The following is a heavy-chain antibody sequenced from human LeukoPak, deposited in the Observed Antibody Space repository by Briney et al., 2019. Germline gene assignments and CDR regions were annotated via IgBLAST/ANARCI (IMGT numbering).Heavy chain of an antibody. CDR3: ARSRSGYESTFDY. Sequence: GGSLRLSCAASGFTFSSYSMNWVRQAPGKGLEWVSSISSSSSYIYCADSVKGRFTISRDNAKNSLYLQMNSLRAEDTAVYYCARSRSGYESTFDYWGQGTLVTVSS. D-gene: IGHD5-12*01. V-gene: IGHV3-21*01. J-gene: IGHJ4*02. CDR2: ISSSSSYI. CDR1: GFTFSSYS.